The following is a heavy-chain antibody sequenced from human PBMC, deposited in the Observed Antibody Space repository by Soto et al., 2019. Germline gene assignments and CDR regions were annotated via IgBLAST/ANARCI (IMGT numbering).Heavy chain of an antibody. J-gene: IGHJ6*02. Sequence: GGSLRLSXAASEFTFNNYAMTWVRQTPGKGLEWVAGISGPGGRTYYADSVKGRFTISRDNSKNTLFLQMNGLRGEDTAVYYCAKVESYDFWGGYDYYDYSHYGMDVWGQGTTVTVSS. CDR3: AKVESYDFWGGYDYYDYSHYGMDV. D-gene: IGHD3-3*01. CDR2: ISGPGGRT. V-gene: IGHV3-23*01. CDR1: EFTFNNYA.